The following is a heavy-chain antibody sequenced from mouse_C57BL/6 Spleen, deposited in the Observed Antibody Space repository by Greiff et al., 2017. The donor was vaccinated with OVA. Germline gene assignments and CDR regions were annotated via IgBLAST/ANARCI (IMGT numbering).Heavy chain of an antibody. Sequence: QVQLQQPGTELVKPGASVKLSCKASGYTFTSYWMHWVKQRPRQGLEWIGNINPSNGGTNYNEKFKSKATLTVDKSSSTAYMQLSSLTSEDSAVYYCARGDYYGSSPYAMDYWGQGTSVTVSS. CDR3: ARGDYYGSSPYAMDY. CDR1: GYTFTSYW. D-gene: IGHD1-1*01. CDR2: INPSNGGT. V-gene: IGHV1-53*01. J-gene: IGHJ4*01.